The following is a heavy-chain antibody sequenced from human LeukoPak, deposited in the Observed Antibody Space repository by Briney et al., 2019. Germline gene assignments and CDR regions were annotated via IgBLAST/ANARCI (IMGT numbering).Heavy chain of an antibody. CDR1: GGTFSSYA. Sequence: ASVKVSCKASGGTFSSYAISWVRQAPGQGLEWMGGIIPIFGTANYAQKFQGRVTITTDESTSTAYMELSSLRSEDTAVYYCARAYSSGWYGAFDIWAQGTMVSVSS. J-gene: IGHJ3*02. D-gene: IGHD6-19*01. CDR2: IIPIFGTA. CDR3: ARAYSSGWYGAFDI. V-gene: IGHV1-69*05.